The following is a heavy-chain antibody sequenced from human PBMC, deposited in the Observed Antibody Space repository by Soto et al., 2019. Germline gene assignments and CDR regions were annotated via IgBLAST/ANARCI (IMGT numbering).Heavy chain of an antibody. CDR1: GFTFTAFS. V-gene: IGHV3-33*08. Sequence: GGSLRLSCAASGFTFTAFSRHWVCQAPGKGLEWVAVIWYDGSKTYYADSVKGRFTISRDNSKNTVYPQMNSLRAEDTALYYCAREWTETCLDYWGQGTPVTVSS. CDR3: AREWTETCLDY. J-gene: IGHJ4*02. CDR2: IWYDGSKT. D-gene: IGHD5-12*01.